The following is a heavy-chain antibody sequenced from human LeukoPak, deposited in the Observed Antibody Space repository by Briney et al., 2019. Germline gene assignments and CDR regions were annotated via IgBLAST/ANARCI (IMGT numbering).Heavy chain of an antibody. J-gene: IGHJ6*03. CDR2: IYDSGST. D-gene: IGHD5-18*01. Sequence: SETLSLTCTVSGDSVSSNRYSWGWIRQPPGKGLEFIGSIYDSGSTYDNPSLKSRVTVSIDTSTNHFSLKLSSVTAADTAMYYCVRAVIRASNGGSHYYYMDVWGKGTTVIVSS. CDR3: VRAVIRASNGGSHYYYMDV. V-gene: IGHV4-39*07. CDR1: GDSVSSNRYS.